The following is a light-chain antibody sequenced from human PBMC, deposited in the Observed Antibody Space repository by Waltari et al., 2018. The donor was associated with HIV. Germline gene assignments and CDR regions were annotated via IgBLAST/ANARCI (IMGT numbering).Light chain of an antibody. J-gene: IGKJ4*01. Sequence: DILMTHSPSSLSASVDDKVTITPRASQRISNYLCWYQRKPGKAPKLLIYDASTLQSGVPARFSGSGSGTDFTLTISSLQPEDFATYYCQQSYSRPFTFGEGTQVEIK. CDR2: DAS. CDR3: QQSYSRPFT. V-gene: IGKV1-39*01. CDR1: QRISNY.